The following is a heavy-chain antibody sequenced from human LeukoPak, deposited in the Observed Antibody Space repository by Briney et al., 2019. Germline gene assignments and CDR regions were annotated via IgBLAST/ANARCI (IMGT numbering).Heavy chain of an antibody. CDR1: GYTFTGYY. V-gene: IGHV1-2*02. Sequence: GASVKVSCKASGYTFTGYYMHWVRQAPGQGLEWMGWINPNSGGTNYAQKFQGRVTMTRDTSISTAYMELSRLRSDDTAIYYCARAGIYYDSSGYSSWGQGTMVTVSS. CDR2: INPNSGGT. D-gene: IGHD3-22*01. J-gene: IGHJ3*01. CDR3: ARAGIYYDSSGYSS.